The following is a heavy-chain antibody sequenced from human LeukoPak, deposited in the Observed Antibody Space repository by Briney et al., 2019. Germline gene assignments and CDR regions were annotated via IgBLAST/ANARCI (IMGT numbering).Heavy chain of an antibody. V-gene: IGHV1-2*02. Sequence: ASVKVSCKASGYTFTGYYMHWVRQAPGQGLEWMGWINPDSGGTNYAQKFQGRVTMTRDTSISTAYMELSRLRSDDTAVYYCAKDPNPTHYYDFWSGPKYNWFDPWGQGTLVTVSS. D-gene: IGHD3-3*01. CDR3: AKDPNPTHYYDFWSGPKYNWFDP. J-gene: IGHJ5*02. CDR1: GYTFTGYY. CDR2: INPDSGGT.